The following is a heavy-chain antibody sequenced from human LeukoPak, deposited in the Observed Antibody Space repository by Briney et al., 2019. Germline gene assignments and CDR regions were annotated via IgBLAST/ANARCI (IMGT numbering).Heavy chain of an antibody. D-gene: IGHD1-26*01. Sequence: GGSLRLSWAAAGFTFSDYYMSWLRQAPGKGLEWVSYISSSGSTIYYADSVKGRFTISRDNAKNSLYLQMNSLRAEDTAVYYCAREGATLYYFDYWGQGTLVTVSS. CDR3: AREGATLYYFDY. CDR2: ISSSGSTI. CDR1: GFTFSDYY. J-gene: IGHJ4*02. V-gene: IGHV3-11*01.